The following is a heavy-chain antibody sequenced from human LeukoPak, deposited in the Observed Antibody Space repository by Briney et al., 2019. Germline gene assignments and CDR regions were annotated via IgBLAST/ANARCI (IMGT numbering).Heavy chain of an antibody. Sequence: ASVKVSCKASGYTFTSYDINWVRQATGQGLEWMGWMNPNSGNTGYAQKFQGRVTITRNTSISTAYMELSSLRAEDTAVYYCARDRTWIQLWPDDYWGQGTLVTVSS. CDR3: ARDRTWIQLWPDDY. D-gene: IGHD5-18*01. V-gene: IGHV1-8*03. CDR2: MNPNSGNT. J-gene: IGHJ4*02. CDR1: GYTFTSYD.